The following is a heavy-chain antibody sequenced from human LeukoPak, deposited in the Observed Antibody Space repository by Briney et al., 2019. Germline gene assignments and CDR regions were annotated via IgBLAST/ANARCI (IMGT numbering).Heavy chain of an antibody. D-gene: IGHD2-2*01. Sequence: PSETLSLTCTVSGGSISSYYWSWIRQPPGKGLEWIGYIYTSGSTNYNPSLKSRVTISVDTSKNQFSLKLSSVTAADTAVYYCAGGLSSIGLGYYYYYYMGVWGKGTTVTVSS. J-gene: IGHJ6*03. V-gene: IGHV4-4*09. CDR1: GGSISSYY. CDR3: AGGLSSIGLGYYYYYYMGV. CDR2: IYTSGST.